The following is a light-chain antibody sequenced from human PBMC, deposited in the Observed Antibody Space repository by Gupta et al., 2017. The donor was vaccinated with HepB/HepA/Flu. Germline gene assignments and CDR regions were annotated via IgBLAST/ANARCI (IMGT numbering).Light chain of an antibody. Sequence: EIVLTQSPATLSLSPGERATLSCRASQSVSSSLAWYQQKPGQAPRLLIFDASNRATGIPGSFSGCGSGTDFTLTISNLEPEDFGVYYCQQRRNWPPVTFGGGTKVEIK. CDR2: DAS. CDR3: QQRRNWPPVT. J-gene: IGKJ4*01. V-gene: IGKV3-11*01. CDR1: QSVSSS.